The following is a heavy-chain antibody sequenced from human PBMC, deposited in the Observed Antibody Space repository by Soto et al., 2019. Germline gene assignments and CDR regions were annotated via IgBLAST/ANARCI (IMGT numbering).Heavy chain of an antibody. D-gene: IGHD4-17*01. J-gene: IGHJ4*02. CDR2: IDYSGNI. V-gene: IGHV4-39*07. Sequence: SETLSLTCNASGGSITSSGSAWGWIRQSPGKGLEWIGTIDYSGNIYYIPSLKIRITISVDTSKNQISLKLSSVTAADTAVYYCARYYGEIWGQGTLVTVSS. CDR1: GGSITSSGSA. CDR3: ARYYGEI.